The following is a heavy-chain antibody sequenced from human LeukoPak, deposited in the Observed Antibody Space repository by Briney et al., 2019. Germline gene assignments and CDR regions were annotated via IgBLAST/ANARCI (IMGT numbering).Heavy chain of an antibody. J-gene: IGHJ4*02. Sequence: GGSLRLSCAASGFTFSSYWMSWVRQAPGKGLEWVANIKQDGSEKYYVDSVKGRFTISRDNAKNSLYLQMNSLRAEDTALYYCATPGIRDQYDFDSWGQGTLVTVSS. CDR1: GFTFSSYW. CDR2: IKQDGSEK. CDR3: ATPGIRDQYDFDS. V-gene: IGHV3-7*01. D-gene: IGHD6-13*01.